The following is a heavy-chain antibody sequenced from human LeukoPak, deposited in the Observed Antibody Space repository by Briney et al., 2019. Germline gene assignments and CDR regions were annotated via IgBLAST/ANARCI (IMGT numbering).Heavy chain of an antibody. CDR1: GYIFTNFD. V-gene: IGHV1-8*03. CDR2: MDPKSGNT. J-gene: IGHJ4*02. D-gene: IGHD3-22*01. CDR3: ARWTNYDSSGEFDF. Sequence: ASVKVSCKASGYIFTNFDINWVRQATGQGLEWMGWMDPKSGNTGYAQKFQGRVTFTRDTSISTAYMEVNSLRSEVTAVYYCARWTNYDSSGEFDFWGQGTLVTVSS.